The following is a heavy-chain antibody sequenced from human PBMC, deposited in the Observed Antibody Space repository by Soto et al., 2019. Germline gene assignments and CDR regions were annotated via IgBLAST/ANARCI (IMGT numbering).Heavy chain of an antibody. CDR2: IIPILGIA. D-gene: IGHD5-12*01. V-gene: IGHV1-69*02. J-gene: IGHJ4*02. CDR1: GGTFSSYT. CDR3: ASGGPNSGYDSPFDY. Sequence: ASVKVSCKASGGTFSSYTISWVRQAPGQGLEWMGRIIPILGIANYAQKFQGRVTITADKSTSTAYMELSSLRSEDTAVYYCASGGPNSGYDSPFDYWGQGTLVTVSS.